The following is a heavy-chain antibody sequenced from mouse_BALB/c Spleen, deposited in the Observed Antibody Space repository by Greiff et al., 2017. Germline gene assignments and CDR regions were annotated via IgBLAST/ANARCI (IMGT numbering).Heavy chain of an antibody. CDR2: ISSGGSYT. J-gene: IGHJ4*01. CDR1: GFTFSSYG. V-gene: IGHV5-6*01. Sequence: EVQGVESGGDLVKPGGSLKLSCAASGFTFSSYGMSWVRQTPDKRLEWVATISSGGSYTYYPDSVKGRFTISRDNAKNTLYLQMSSLKSEDTAMYYCARYGTGAMDYWGQGTSVTVSS. D-gene: IGHD3-1*01. CDR3: ARYGTGAMDY.